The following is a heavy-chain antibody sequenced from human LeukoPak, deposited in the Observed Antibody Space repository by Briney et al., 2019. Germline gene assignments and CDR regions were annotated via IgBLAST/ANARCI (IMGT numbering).Heavy chain of an antibody. Sequence: ASVKVSFKSSAYTFTSYDINWVRQATGQGLEWMGWMNPNSGNAGYAQKFQGRVTMTRNTSISTAYMELSSLRSEDTAVYYCARRNKGLTTNWFDPWGQGTLVTVSS. V-gene: IGHV1-8*01. CDR2: MNPNSGNA. CDR1: AYTFTSYD. J-gene: IGHJ5*02. CDR3: ARRNKGLTTNWFDP. D-gene: IGHD3-22*01.